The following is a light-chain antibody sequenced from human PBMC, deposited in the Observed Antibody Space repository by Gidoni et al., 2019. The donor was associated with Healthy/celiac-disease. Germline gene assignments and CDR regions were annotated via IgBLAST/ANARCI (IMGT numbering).Light chain of an antibody. V-gene: IGKV1-33*01. J-gene: IGKJ3*01. CDR1: QDISNY. CDR3: QQYDNLPPRVT. Sequence: DIQMTQSPSSLSASVGDRVTITCQASQDISNYLNWYQQKPGKAPKLLIYDASNLETGVPSRFSGSGSGTDFTFTISSLQPEDIVTYYCQQYDNLPPRVTFGPGTKVDIK. CDR2: DAS.